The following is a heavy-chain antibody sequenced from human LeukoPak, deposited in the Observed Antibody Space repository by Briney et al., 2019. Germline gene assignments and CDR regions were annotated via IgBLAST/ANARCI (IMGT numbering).Heavy chain of an antibody. D-gene: IGHD6-19*01. CDR3: ARQVAEPKYYYYGMDV. J-gene: IGHJ6*02. CDR1: GGSFSGYY. Sequence: SETLSLTCAVYGGSFSGYYWSWLRQPPGKGREGFGEINHSGSTNYNPSLKSRVTISVDTSKNQFSLKLSSVTAADTAVYYCARQVAEPKYYYYGMDVWGQGTTVTVSS. V-gene: IGHV4-34*01. CDR2: INHSGST.